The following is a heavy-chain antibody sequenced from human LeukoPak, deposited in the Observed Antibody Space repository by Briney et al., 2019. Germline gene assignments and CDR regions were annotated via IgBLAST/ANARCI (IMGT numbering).Heavy chain of an antibody. CDR2: INPNSGGT. CDR3: ARRSRIVGATSYYYYYVDV. J-gene: IGHJ6*03. CDR1: GYTFSVYY. Sequence: ASVKVSCKASGYTFSVYYMHWVRQAPGQGLEWMGWINPNSGGTNYAQKFQGRVTMTRDTSISTAYMELSRMRSDDTAVYYCARRSRIVGATSYYYYYVDVWGKGTTVTVSS. D-gene: IGHD1-26*01. V-gene: IGHV1-2*02.